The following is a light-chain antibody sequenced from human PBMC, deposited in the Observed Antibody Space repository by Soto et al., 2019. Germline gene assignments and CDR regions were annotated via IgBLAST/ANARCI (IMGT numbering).Light chain of an antibody. CDR1: SSDVGGYNY. Sequence: QSALTQPASVSESPGQSITISCTGTSSDVGGYNYVSWYQHHPGKAPKLIVYDVTQRPSGIPDRFSGSKSGNTASLTISGLQPDDEADYHCCSYADNYFYVFGSGTKLTVL. CDR3: CSYADNYFYV. J-gene: IGLJ1*01. CDR2: DVT. V-gene: IGLV2-11*01.